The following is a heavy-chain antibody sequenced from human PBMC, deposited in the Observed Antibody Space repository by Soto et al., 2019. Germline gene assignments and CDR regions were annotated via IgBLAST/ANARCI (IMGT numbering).Heavy chain of an antibody. J-gene: IGHJ3*01. CDR2: IRGDGGAT. V-gene: IGHV3-23*01. CDR3: AKDRGGGEYPAFDL. Sequence: DVHLLESGGGLVQPGGSLRLSCVASGFTLSDYDMGWVRQAPGKGLEWVSLIRGDGGATYYARSLGGRLTIYRVTSENTLYLQMNSLRAEDPAQYYCAKDRGGGEYPAFDLWGQGTLVTVSS. CDR1: GFTLSDYD. D-gene: IGHD2-21*01.